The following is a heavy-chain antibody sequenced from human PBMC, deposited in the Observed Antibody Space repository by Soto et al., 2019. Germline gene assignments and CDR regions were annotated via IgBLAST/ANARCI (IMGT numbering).Heavy chain of an antibody. D-gene: IGHD3-10*01. CDR2: VSSSSSYI. Sequence: EVQGVESGGGLVKPGGSLRLSCAASGVTFSGHTINWVRQAAGKVLEWVSTVSSSSSYIYYADSVKGRFTVSRANAEKALYLQMNSLRAKDTAMYYCARCMGFDGSGYAFFDSWGQGTLVTVSS. CDR1: GVTFSGHT. CDR3: ARCMGFDGSGYAFFDS. V-gene: IGHV3-21*01. J-gene: IGHJ4*02.